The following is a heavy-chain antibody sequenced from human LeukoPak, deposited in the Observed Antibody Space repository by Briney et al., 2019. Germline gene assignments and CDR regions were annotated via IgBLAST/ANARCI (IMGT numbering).Heavy chain of an antibody. Sequence: SETLSLTCAVYGWTFSGYYWSWVRQPPEKGLEWIGEVADNGAANYDPSLRSRVIISVDTSNRQFSLKLRSVTAADTAVYFCANGVRSASYFDPWGPGTLVTVSS. CDR3: ANGVRSASYFDP. J-gene: IGHJ5*02. CDR1: GWTFSGYY. D-gene: IGHD3-10*01. V-gene: IGHV4-34*08. CDR2: VADNGAA.